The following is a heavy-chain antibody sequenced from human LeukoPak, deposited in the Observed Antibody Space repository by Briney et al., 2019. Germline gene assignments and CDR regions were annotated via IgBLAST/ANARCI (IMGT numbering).Heavy chain of an antibody. CDR2: VNHSGNT. Sequence: SETLSLTCAVHGGSFTTYYWSWIRQPPGKGLEWIGEVNHSGNTYHNPSLKSRVSMSVDTSKNQFSLRLSSVTAADTAVYYCASKGPMARPMGVWGTGTTVTVSS. CDR1: GGSFTTYY. J-gene: IGHJ6*03. CDR3: ASKGPMARPMGV. V-gene: IGHV4-34*01. D-gene: IGHD3-10*01.